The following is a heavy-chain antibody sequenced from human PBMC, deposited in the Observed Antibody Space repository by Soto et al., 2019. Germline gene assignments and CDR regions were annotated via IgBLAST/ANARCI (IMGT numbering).Heavy chain of an antibody. V-gene: IGHV3-7*01. D-gene: IGHD1-1*01. J-gene: IGHJ4*02. Sequence: PGGSLRLSCAASGFTFSSYWMNWVRQAPGKGLEWVANINQDGNEDNLLDSVKGRLTIPRDNAKNSLFLQMNSLRVDDTAVYYCARTGDGHHDFLDYWGQGALVTVSS. CDR2: INQDGNED. CDR1: GFTFSSYW. CDR3: ARTGDGHHDFLDY.